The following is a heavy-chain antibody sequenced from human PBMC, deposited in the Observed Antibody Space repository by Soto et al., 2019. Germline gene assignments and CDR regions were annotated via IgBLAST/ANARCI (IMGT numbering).Heavy chain of an antibody. Sequence: EVQLLESGGGVVQPGGSLRLSCAASGFSFSSNAMTWVRHAPGQGLEWVSTIGRGGTTYYADSVKGRFTISRDNSKNTQSLQMNSLRVEDTGVYYCAKLGFCSGGTCHLDYYNGVDVWGQGTTVTVSS. D-gene: IGHD2-15*01. V-gene: IGHV3-23*01. CDR2: IGRGGTT. CDR1: GFSFSSNA. CDR3: AKLGFCSGGTCHLDYYNGVDV. J-gene: IGHJ6*02.